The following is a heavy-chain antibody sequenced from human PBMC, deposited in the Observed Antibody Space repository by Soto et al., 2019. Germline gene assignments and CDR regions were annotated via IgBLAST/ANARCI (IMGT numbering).Heavy chain of an antibody. CDR1: GFTFSSYE. J-gene: IGHJ4*02. D-gene: IGHD6-19*01. CDR2: ISSSGSTI. V-gene: IGHV3-48*03. CDR3: ARAGYSSGWSNFDY. Sequence: GGSLRLSCAASGFTFSSYEMNWVRQAPGKGLEWVSYISSSGSTIYYADSVKGRFTISRDNAKNSLYMQMNSLRAEDTAVYYCARAGYSSGWSNFDYWGQGTLVTVSS.